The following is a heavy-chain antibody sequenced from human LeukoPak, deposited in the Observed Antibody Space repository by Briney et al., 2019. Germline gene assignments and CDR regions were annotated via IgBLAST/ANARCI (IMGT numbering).Heavy chain of an antibody. CDR2: IIPIFGTA. J-gene: IGHJ4*02. V-gene: IGHV1-69*13. CDR3: ARDTTGGTKVRYFDY. Sequence: SVTVSCKASGGPFSSYAISWVRQATGQGLEWMGGIIPIFGTANYAQKFQGRVTITADESTSTAYMELSSLRSEDAAVYYCARDTTGGTKVRYFDYWGQGTLVTVSS. CDR1: GGPFSSYA. D-gene: IGHD1-1*01.